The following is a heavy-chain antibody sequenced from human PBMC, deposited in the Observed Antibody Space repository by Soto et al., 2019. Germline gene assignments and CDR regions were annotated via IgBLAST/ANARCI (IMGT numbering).Heavy chain of an antibody. CDR1: GYTFLNYG. J-gene: IGHJ4*02. Sequence: ASVKVSCKASGYTFLNYGITWVRQAPGRGLEWLGWNNVYNGDINYSQKFQGRVSMTSDTSTGTAYLELRNLRSDDMAVYYCARDTLGGPLLATPHCDHWGQATLVTVS. V-gene: IGHV1-18*03. CDR3: ARDTLGGPLLATPHCDH. D-gene: IGHD5-12*01. CDR2: NNVYNGDI.